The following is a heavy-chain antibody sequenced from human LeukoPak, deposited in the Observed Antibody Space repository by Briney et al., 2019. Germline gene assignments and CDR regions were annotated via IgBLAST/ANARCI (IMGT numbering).Heavy chain of an antibody. J-gene: IGHJ4*02. CDR1: GFTFSSYG. Sequence: GGSLRLSCAASGFTFSSYGMSWVRQAPGKGLEWVSDISGSGGSTYYADSVKGRFTISRDNSKNTLYLQMNSLRAEDTAVYYCARGVRIAVAGYIDYWGQGTLVTVSS. CDR3: ARGVRIAVAGYIDY. D-gene: IGHD6-19*01. CDR2: ISGSGGST. V-gene: IGHV3-23*01.